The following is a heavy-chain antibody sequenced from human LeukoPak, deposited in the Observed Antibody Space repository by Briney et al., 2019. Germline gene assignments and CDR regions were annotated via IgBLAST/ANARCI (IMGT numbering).Heavy chain of an antibody. CDR1: GFTFSSYS. Sequence: PGGSLRLSCAASGFTFSSYSMNWVRQAPGKGLEWVSSISSSSSYIYYADSVKGRFTISRDNAKNSLYLQMNSLRAEDTAVYYCAREAFGYCSSTSCGSWFDPWGQGTLVTVSS. V-gene: IGHV3-21*01. CDR2: ISSSSSYI. CDR3: AREAFGYCSSTSCGSWFDP. D-gene: IGHD2-2*01. J-gene: IGHJ5*02.